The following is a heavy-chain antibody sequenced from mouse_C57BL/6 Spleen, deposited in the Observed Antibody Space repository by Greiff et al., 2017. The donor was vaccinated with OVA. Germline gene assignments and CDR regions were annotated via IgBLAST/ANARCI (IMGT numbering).Heavy chain of an antibody. V-gene: IGHV5-17*01. Sequence: DVKLVESGGGLVKPGGSLKLSCAASGFTFSDYGMHWVRQAPEKGLEWVAYISSGSSTIYYADTVKGRFTISRDNAKNTLFLQMTSLRSEDTAMYYCERGSTVVDWYFDVWGTGTTVTVSS. CDR1: GFTFSDYG. CDR3: ERGSTVVDWYFDV. D-gene: IGHD1-1*01. J-gene: IGHJ1*03. CDR2: ISSGSSTI.